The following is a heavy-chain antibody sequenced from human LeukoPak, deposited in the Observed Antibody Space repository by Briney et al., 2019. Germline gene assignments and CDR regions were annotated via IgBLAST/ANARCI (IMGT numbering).Heavy chain of an antibody. CDR1: GFTVSSNY. J-gene: IGHJ4*02. V-gene: IGHV3-53*01. Sequence: PGGSLRLSCAASGFTVSSNYMSWVRQAPGKGLEWVSGIGGSGGSTYYADSVKGRFTISRDNAKNSLYLQMNSLRAEDTAVYYCARALWRTVVTAFGYWGQGTLVTVSS. D-gene: IGHD4-23*01. CDR2: IGGSGGST. CDR3: ARALWRTVVTAFGY.